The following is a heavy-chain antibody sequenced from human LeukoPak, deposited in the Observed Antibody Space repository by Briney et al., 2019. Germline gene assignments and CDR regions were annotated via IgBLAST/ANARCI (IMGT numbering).Heavy chain of an antibody. V-gene: IGHV3-7*03. Sequence: GGSLRLSCAASGFTFSSYWMSWVRQAPGKGLEWVANIKQDGSEKYYVDSVKGRFTISRDNAKNSLYLQMNSLRAEDTAVYYCAKGLGYSRNGVDVWGKGTTVTVSS. CDR1: GFTFSSYW. CDR3: AKGLGYSRNGVDV. J-gene: IGHJ6*04. CDR2: IKQDGSEK. D-gene: IGHD2-21*01.